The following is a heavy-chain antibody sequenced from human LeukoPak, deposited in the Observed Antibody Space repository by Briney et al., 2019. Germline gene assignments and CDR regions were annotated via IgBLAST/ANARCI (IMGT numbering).Heavy chain of an antibody. CDR1: GFMFSSYA. Sequence: GGSLRLSCAASGFMFSSYAMHWVRQAPGKGLEWVAVISYDGSNKYYADSVKGRFTISRDNSKNTLYLQMNSLRAEDTAIYYCARETGYSRSSRFDPWGQGTLVTVSS. CDR3: ARETGYSRSSRFDP. V-gene: IGHV3-30*04. D-gene: IGHD6-6*01. J-gene: IGHJ5*02. CDR2: ISYDGSNK.